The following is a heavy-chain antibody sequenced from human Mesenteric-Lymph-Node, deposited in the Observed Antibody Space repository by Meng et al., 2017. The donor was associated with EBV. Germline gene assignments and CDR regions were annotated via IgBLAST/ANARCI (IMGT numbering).Heavy chain of an antibody. J-gene: IGHJ4*02. CDR1: GGNFNNFA. Sequence: QVQLVQSGAEVKKPGSSVKVSCKASGGNFNNFAINWVRQAPGQGLEWMGIINPSGGSTSYAQKFQGRVTMTRDTSTRTVYMELSSLRSEDTAVYYCARDLGIAGYYFDYWGQGTLVTVSS. V-gene: IGHV1-46*02. D-gene: IGHD6-13*01. CDR2: INPSGGST. CDR3: ARDLGIAGYYFDY.